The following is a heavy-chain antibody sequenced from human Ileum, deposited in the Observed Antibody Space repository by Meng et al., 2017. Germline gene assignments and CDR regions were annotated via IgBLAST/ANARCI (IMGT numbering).Heavy chain of an antibody. J-gene: IGHJ2*01. D-gene: IGHD3-10*02. CDR3: ARADYVRYFDL. CDR1: GGSIESNNW. CDR2: VYHSGST. Sequence: QVRPQEPGPGLLEPSETLSLTCAVSGGSIESNNWWTWLRQPPGQGLEWIGEVYHSGSTHYNPSLQSRVTISIDNSKNRFSLSLNSVTAADTAIYYCARADYVRYFDLWGRGTLVTVSS. V-gene: IGHV4-4*02.